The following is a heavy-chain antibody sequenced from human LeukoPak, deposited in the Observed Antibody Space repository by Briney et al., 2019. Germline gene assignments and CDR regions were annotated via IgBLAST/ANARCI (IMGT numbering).Heavy chain of an antibody. CDR1: GFTFSSYG. CDR2: IRYDGSNK. CDR3: AKGQRGSGHEIDY. Sequence: PGGSLRLSCAASGFTFSSYGMHWVRQAPGKGLEWVAFIRYDGSNKYYADSVKGRFTVSRDNSKNTLYLQMNSLRAEDTAVYYCAKGQRGSGHEIDYWGQGTLVTVSS. J-gene: IGHJ4*02. D-gene: IGHD6-19*01. V-gene: IGHV3-30*02.